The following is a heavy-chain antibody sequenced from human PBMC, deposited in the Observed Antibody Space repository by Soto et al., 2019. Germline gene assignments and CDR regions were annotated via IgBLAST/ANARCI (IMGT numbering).Heavy chain of an antibody. CDR3: ARGRGITIFGGREFDP. CDR1: GYTFTSYG. Sequence: ASVKVSCKASGYTFTSYGISWVRQAPGQGLEWMGWISANIGKANYAQKLQGRVTITTDKSTSTAYMELSSLRSEDTAVYYCARGRGITIFGGREFDPWGQGTLVTVSS. V-gene: IGHV1-18*01. D-gene: IGHD3-3*01. J-gene: IGHJ5*02. CDR2: ISANIGKA.